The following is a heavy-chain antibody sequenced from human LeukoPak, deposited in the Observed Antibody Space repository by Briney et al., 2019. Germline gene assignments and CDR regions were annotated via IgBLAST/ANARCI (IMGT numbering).Heavy chain of an antibody. J-gene: IGHJ4*02. CDR2: ISGSSSTI. D-gene: IGHD1-26*01. V-gene: IGHV3-48*02. CDR1: GFTFNTYG. CDR3: ATLRGLRGRYYSSFDY. Sequence: GGSLRLSCAASGFTFNTYGMNWVRQAPGKGLEWVSFISGSSSTIYSADSVKGRFTISRDNAKNSLYLQMNSLRDEDTAVYYCATLRGLRGRYYSSFDYWGQGTLVTVSS.